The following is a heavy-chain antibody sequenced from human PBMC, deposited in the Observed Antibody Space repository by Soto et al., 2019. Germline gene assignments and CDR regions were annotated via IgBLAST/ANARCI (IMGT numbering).Heavy chain of an antibody. D-gene: IGHD3-10*01. CDR2: IHFTGGT. CDR1: DGSIRSGIYF. Sequence: SETLSLTCTVSDGSIRSGIYFWTWIRQHPGKGLEWIGYIHFTGGTNYNPALKSRLTISVDTPKNQFSLRVSSVTAADTAIYYCARDGSFGYIXQWGQGTLVTVSS. V-gene: IGHV4-31*03. CDR3: ARDGSFGYIXQ. J-gene: IGHJ4*02.